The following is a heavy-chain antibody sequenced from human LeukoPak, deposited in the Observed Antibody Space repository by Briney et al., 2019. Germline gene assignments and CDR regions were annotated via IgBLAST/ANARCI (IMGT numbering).Heavy chain of an antibody. V-gene: IGHV4-34*01. D-gene: IGHD3-10*01. Sequence: PSETLSLTCAVYDGSFSGYYWSWIRQPPGKGLEGIGEIYHSGSTNYNPSLKSRVTISVDTSKNQFSLKLSSVTAADTAVYYCARVNASWFGELFLADPYYYGMDVWGQGTTVTVSS. CDR2: IYHSGST. CDR1: DGSFSGYY. J-gene: IGHJ6*02. CDR3: ARVNASWFGELFLADPYYYGMDV.